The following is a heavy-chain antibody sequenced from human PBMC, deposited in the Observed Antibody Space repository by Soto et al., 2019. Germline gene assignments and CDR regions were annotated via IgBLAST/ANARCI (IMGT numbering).Heavy chain of an antibody. V-gene: IGHV4-30-4*01. CDR1: GGSISSGDYY. Sequence: QVQLQESGPGLVKPSQTLSLTCTVSGGSISSGDYYWTWIRQPPGKGLEWIGYIYYSSYTYYNPYLKSRITISVDTSKKQLALKLTSVTAADTAVYFCARGGTGYDIWTGCSSHYWGQRTLFIISS. J-gene: IGHJ4*02. CDR2: IYYSSYT. D-gene: IGHD3-9*01. CDR3: ARGGTGYDIWTGCSSHY.